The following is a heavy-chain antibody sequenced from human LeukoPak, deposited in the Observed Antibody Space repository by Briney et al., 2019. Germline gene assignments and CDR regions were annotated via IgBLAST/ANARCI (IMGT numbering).Heavy chain of an antibody. CDR2: INGGGNTT. J-gene: IGHJ6*03. V-gene: IGHV3-23*01. CDR3: TKELHVAVAVADYYYFYMDF. CDR1: GFAFSSFA. D-gene: IGHD6-19*01. Sequence: PGGSLRLSCASSGFAFSSFAMGWVRQSPGKGLEWLSTINGGGNTTFYADSVKGRFTISRDNSKNTLYLHMDSLRPDDTAIYYCTKELHVAVAVADYYYFYMDFWGRGTAVTVSS.